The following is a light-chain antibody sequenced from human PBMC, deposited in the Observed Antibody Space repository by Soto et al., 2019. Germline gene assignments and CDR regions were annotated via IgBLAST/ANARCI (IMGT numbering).Light chain of an antibody. Sequence: QSVLAQPPSASGAPGQSVPISCTGTTSDVGGYNYVSWYQQHPGKAPKLMIYEVSKRPSGVPDRFSGSKSGNTASLTVSGLQAEDEADYYCSSYAGSNAYVFGTGTKVTV. CDR2: EVS. J-gene: IGLJ1*01. V-gene: IGLV2-8*01. CDR1: TSDVGGYNY. CDR3: SSYAGSNAYV.